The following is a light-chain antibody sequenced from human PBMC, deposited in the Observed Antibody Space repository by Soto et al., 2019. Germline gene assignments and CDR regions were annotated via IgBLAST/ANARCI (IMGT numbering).Light chain of an antibody. J-gene: IGLJ3*02. CDR1: SSDVGAYNY. CDR2: DVT. CDR3: CSYAGSSWV. Sequence: QSVLTQPRSVSGSPGQSVTISCTGTSSDVGAYNYVSWYQHHPGKAPKLIIYDVTKRPSGVPDRFSGSKSSNTASLTISGLQAEFEADYYCCSYAGSSWVFGGGTKLTVL. V-gene: IGLV2-11*01.